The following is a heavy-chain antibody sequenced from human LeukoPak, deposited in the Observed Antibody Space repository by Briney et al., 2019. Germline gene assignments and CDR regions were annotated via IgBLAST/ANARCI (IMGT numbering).Heavy chain of an antibody. V-gene: IGHV4-4*07. CDR3: ARENGSGSRALDF. CDR1: AGSISNYF. CDR2: IYTSGTT. Sequence: SETLSLTCTVSAGSISNYFWSWIRQPAGKGLEWIGRIYTSGTTNYSPSLKSRVTMSVDTSTNQFSLKLTSVTAADTAVYYCARENGSGSRALDFWGQGTLVTVSS. D-gene: IGHD3-10*01. J-gene: IGHJ4*02.